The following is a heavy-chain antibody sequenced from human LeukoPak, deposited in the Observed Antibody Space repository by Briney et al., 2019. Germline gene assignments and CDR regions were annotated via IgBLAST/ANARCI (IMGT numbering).Heavy chain of an antibody. CDR1: GFTFTSSA. J-gene: IGHJ4*02. CDR3: ARDLFRDSSGWYGGFDY. V-gene: IGHV1-58*01. CDR2: IVVGSGNT. Sequence: GASVKVSCKASGFTFTSSAVQWVRQARGQRLEWIGWIVVGSGNTNYAQKFQERVTITRDTSASTAYMELSSLRSEDTAVYYCARDLFRDSSGWYGGFDYWGQGTLVTVSS. D-gene: IGHD6-19*01.